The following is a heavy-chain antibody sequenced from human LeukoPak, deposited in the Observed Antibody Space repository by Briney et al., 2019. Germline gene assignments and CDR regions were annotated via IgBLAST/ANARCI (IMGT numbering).Heavy chain of an antibody. CDR3: ASTWIRLHTLDY. J-gene: IGHJ4*02. V-gene: IGHV1-69*05. D-gene: IGHD5-18*01. CDR2: IIPIFGTA. Sequence: ASVKVSCKASGCTFSSYAISWVRQAPGQGLEWMGRIIPIFGTANYAQKFQGRVTITTDESTSTAYMELSSLRSEDTAVYYCASTWIRLHTLDYWGQGTLVTVSP. CDR1: GCTFSSYA.